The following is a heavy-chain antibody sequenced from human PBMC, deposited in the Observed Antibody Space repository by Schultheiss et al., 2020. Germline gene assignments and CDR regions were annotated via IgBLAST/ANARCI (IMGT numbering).Heavy chain of an antibody. D-gene: IGHD3-9*01. CDR1: GYTFTSYD. V-gene: IGHV1-2*02. Sequence: ASVKVSCKASGYTFTSYDINWVRQATGQGLEWMGWMNPNSGGTNYAQKFQGRVTMTRDTSISTAYMELTSLTSDDTAVYYCARDLGSFDFFDLWGRGTLVTVSS. J-gene: IGHJ2*01. CDR3: ARDLGSFDFFDL. CDR2: MNPNSGGT.